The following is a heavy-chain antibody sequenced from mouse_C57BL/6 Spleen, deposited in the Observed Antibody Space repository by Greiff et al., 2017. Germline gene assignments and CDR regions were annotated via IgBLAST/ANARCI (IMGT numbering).Heavy chain of an antibody. CDR3: AREGDYDDDTYYFDY. V-gene: IGHV1-53*01. CDR2: INPSNGGT. J-gene: IGHJ2*01. D-gene: IGHD2-4*01. CDR1: GYTFTSYW. Sequence: QVQLQQPGTELVKPGASVKLSCKASGYTFTSYWMHWVKQRPGPGLEWIGNINPSNGGTNYNEKFKSKATLTVDKSSSTAYMQLSSLTSEDSAVYYCAREGDYDDDTYYFDYWGQGTTLTVSS.